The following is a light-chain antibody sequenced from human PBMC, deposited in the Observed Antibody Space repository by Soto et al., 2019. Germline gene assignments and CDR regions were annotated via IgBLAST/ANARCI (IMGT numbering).Light chain of an antibody. J-gene: IGKJ4*01. V-gene: IGKV1D-12*01. Sequence: DIQMTQSPSSVSASVGDRITITCRASQDISRWLAWYQQKPGRAPNLLIYTASTLESGVPSRFSDSGSGTDFTLTISNLQPEDFATYYCQQVDSFPLTFGGGTKVEIK. CDR1: QDISRW. CDR3: QQVDSFPLT. CDR2: TAS.